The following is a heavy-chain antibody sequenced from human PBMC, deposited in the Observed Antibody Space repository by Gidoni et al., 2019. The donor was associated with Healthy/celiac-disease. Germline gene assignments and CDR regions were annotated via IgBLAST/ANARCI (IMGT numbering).Heavy chain of an antibody. CDR2: ISSSSSYI. D-gene: IGHD3-10*01. CDR1: GLTFSSDS. CDR3: ARDQYYYGSGSYYEGMDV. V-gene: IGHV3-21*01. J-gene: IGHJ6*02. Sequence: EVQLVESGGGLVKPGGSLGLSCAASGLTFSSDSMKWVRQAPGKGLEWVSSISSSSSYIYYADSVKGRFTISRDNANNSLYLQMNSLRAEDTAVYYCARDQYYYGSGSYYEGMDVWGQGTTVTVSS.